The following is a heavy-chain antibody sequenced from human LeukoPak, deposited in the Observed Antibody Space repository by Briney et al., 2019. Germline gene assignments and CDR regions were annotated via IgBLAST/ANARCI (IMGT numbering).Heavy chain of an antibody. V-gene: IGHV3-9*01. CDR3: ARAVPVWGYHIVGTFDI. D-gene: IGHD3-16*01. CDR2: ISWNSGSI. J-gene: IGHJ3*02. Sequence: GGSLRLSCAASGFTFDDYAMHWVRQAPGKGLEWVSGISWNSGSIGYADSVKGRFTISRDNAKNSLYLQMNSLRAEDTAVYYCARAVPVWGYHIVGTFDIWGQGTMVTVSS. CDR1: GFTFDDYA.